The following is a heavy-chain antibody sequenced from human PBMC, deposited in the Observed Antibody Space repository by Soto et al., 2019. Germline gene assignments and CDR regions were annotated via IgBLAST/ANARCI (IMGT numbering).Heavy chain of an antibody. V-gene: IGHV3-30-3*01. D-gene: IGHD6-13*01. CDR1: GFTFSSYA. J-gene: IGHJ6*02. CDR2: ISYDGSNK. CDR3: ARVVAAAGSGYYYGMDV. Sequence: PGGSLRLSCAASGFTFSSYAMHWVRQAPGKGLEWVAVISYDGSNKYYADSVKGRFTISRDNSKNTLYLQMNSLRAEDTAVYYCARVVAAAGSGYYYGMDVWGQGTTVTVSS.